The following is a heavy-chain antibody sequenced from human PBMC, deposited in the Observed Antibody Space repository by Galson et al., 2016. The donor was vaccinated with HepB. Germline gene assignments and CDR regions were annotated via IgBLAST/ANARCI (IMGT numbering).Heavy chain of an antibody. Sequence: CAISGDSVSSNSAAWTWIRQSPLRGLEWLGRTYYRSKWYNDYAVSVKSRISIHPDRSKNQFSLQLNSVTPEDTAVYYCARVRCSPFRCQNWFDPWGQGTLVTVSS. CDR2: TYYRSKWYN. CDR1: GDSVSSNSAA. J-gene: IGHJ5*02. V-gene: IGHV6-1*01. CDR3: ARVRCSPFRCQNWFDP. D-gene: IGHD2-15*01.